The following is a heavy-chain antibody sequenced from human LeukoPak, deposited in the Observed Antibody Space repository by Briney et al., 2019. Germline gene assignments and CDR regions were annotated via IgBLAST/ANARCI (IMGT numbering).Heavy chain of an antibody. Sequence: ASVKVSCKASGYTFTSYDINWVRQATGQGLEWMGWMNPNGGNTGYAQKLQGRVTMTRNTSISTAYMELSSLRSEDTAVYYCARVPADGYNSDGLGLPDYWGQGTLVTVSS. CDR2: MNPNGGNT. V-gene: IGHV1-8*01. CDR3: ARVPADGYNSDGLGLPDY. J-gene: IGHJ4*02. CDR1: GYTFTSYD. D-gene: IGHD5-24*01.